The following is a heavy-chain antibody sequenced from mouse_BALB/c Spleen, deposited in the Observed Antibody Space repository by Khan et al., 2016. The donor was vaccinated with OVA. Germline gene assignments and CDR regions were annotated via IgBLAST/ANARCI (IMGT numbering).Heavy chain of an antibody. Sequence: QVQLQQSGAELVKPGASVKLSCKASGYTFTSYWMHWVKQRPGQGLDWIGYINPSDGRTHHSESFRNKATLTVDKSSNTAYMQVSSLTSEDSAVYYCARGGYGSLAYWGQGTLVTVSA. D-gene: IGHD2-10*02. CDR1: GYTFTSYW. V-gene: IGHV1S81*02. J-gene: IGHJ3*01. CDR2: INPSDGRT. CDR3: ARGGYGSLAY.